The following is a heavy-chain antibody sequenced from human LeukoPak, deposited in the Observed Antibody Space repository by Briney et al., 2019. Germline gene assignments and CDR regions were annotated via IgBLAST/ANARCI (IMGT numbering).Heavy chain of an antibody. V-gene: IGHV5-51*01. CDR3: ATRYYYDSGSYSSFDY. D-gene: IGHD3-10*01. CDR2: IYPGDSDT. CDR1: GYGFTNYW. J-gene: IGHJ4*02. Sequence: GESLQISCKGSGYGFTNYWIGWGRRMPGKGGEWMGIIYPGDSDTRYSPSFQGQVTISADKSISTAYLQWSSLKASDTAMYYCATRYYYDSGSYSSFDYWGQGTLVTVSS.